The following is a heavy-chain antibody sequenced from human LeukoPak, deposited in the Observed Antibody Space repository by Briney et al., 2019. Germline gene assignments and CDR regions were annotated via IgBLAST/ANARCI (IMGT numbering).Heavy chain of an antibody. J-gene: IGHJ5*02. CDR3: ARDMCFTMVRGTAWFDP. Sequence: SETLSLTCTVSGGSISSGDYYWSWLRQPPGKGLEWIGYIYYSGSTYYNPSLKSRVTISVDTSKNQFSLKLSSVTAADTAVYYFARDMCFTMVRGTAWFDPWGQGTLVTVSS. D-gene: IGHD3-10*01. CDR2: IYYSGST. CDR1: GGSISSGDYY. V-gene: IGHV4-30-4*08.